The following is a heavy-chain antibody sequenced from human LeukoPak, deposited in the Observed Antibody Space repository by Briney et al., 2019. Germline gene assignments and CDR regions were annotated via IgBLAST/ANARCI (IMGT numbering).Heavy chain of an antibody. V-gene: IGHV1-69*13. D-gene: IGHD3-16*01. CDR3: AGVDYVWGDNWFDP. J-gene: IGHJ5*02. CDR1: GGTFSSYA. Sequence: SVKVSCKASGGTFSSYAISWVRQAPGQGLEWMGGIIPIFGTANYAQKFQGRVTITADESTSTAYMELSSLRSEDTAVYYCAGVDYVWGDNWFDPWGQGTLVTVSS. CDR2: IIPIFGTA.